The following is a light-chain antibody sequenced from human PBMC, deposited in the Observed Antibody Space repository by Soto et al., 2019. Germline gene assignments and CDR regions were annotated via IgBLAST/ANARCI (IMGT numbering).Light chain of an antibody. CDR3: QHYNTYPWT. Sequence: DIQMTQSPSILSASVGDRVTITCRASQSISSWLAWYQQKPGKAPNLLIYKASHLENGVPSRFSGSGSGTEFTLTISRLQTGDFATYYCQHYNTYPWTFGQGTKVDIK. V-gene: IGKV1-5*03. CDR2: KAS. J-gene: IGKJ1*01. CDR1: QSISSW.